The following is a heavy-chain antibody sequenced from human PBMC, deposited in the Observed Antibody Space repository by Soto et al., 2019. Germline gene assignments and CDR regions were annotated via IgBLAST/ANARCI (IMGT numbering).Heavy chain of an antibody. CDR1: GYIFTSYG. CDR2: ISAHNGNT. J-gene: IGHJ4*02. D-gene: IGHD4-17*01. CDR3: ARGRYGDY. V-gene: IGHV1-18*01. Sequence: QAHLVQSGPEVKKPWASVKVSCKGSGYIFTSYGIAWVRQAPGQGLEWMGWISAHNGNTEYAQKFQGIVTVTRDTSTSTAYLELRSLRSDATALDYCARGRYGDYWGQGALVTVSS.